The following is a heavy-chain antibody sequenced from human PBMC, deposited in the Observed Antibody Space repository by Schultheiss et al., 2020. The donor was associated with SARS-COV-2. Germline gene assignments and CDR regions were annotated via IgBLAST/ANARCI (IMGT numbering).Heavy chain of an antibody. CDR2: ISSNGGST. J-gene: IGHJ3*02. Sequence: GGSLRLSCSASGFTFSSYAMHWVRQAPGKGLEYVSAISSNGGSTYYADSVKGRFTISRDNSKNTLYLQMSSLRAEDTAVYYCVKDITSSSSPKLGINAFDIWGQGTMVTVSS. CDR1: GFTFSSYA. V-gene: IGHV3-64D*06. D-gene: IGHD6-6*01. CDR3: VKDITSSSSPKLGINAFDI.